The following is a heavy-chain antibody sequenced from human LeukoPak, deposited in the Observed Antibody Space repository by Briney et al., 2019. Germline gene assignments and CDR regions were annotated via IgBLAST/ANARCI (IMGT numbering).Heavy chain of an antibody. CDR3: IKNTRTPTY. V-gene: IGHV3-11*06. Sequence: PGGSLRLSCAASGFTFSDNYMSWIRQALGRGLEWVSYISGSTTDTNYADSVRGRFTVSRDNAKNALYLQMDSLTVEDTAIYYCIKNTRTPTYWGQGVLVTVSS. D-gene: IGHD1-14*01. CDR1: GFTFSDNY. J-gene: IGHJ4*02. CDR2: ISGSTTDT.